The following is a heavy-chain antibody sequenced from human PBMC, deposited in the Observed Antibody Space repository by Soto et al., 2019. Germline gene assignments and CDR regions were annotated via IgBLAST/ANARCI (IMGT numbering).Heavy chain of an antibody. CDR2: IYYSGST. J-gene: IGHJ6*02. V-gene: IGHV4-39*02. Sequence: PSETLSLTCTVSGGSISSSSYYWGWIRQPPGKGLEWIGSIYYSGSTYYNTSLKSRVTISVDTSKNQISLKLSSVTAADTAVYYCAREGYDYDSSGYPHYYYYGMDVWGQGTTVT. CDR1: GGSISSSSYY. D-gene: IGHD3-22*01. CDR3: AREGYDYDSSGYPHYYYYGMDV.